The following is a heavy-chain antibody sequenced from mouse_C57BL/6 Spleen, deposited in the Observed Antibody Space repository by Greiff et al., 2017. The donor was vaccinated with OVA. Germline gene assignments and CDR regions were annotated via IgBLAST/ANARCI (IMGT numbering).Heavy chain of an antibody. Sequence: QVQLQQPEAELVMPGASVKLSCKASGYTFTSYWMHWVKQRPGQGLEWIGEIDPSDSYTNYNQKFKGKSTLTVDKSSSTAYMQLSSLTSEDSAVYYCARSDGSSTYWYFDLWGTGTTVTVSS. CDR3: ARSDGSSTYWYFDL. D-gene: IGHD2-3*01. CDR2: IDPSDSYT. CDR1: GYTFTSYW. J-gene: IGHJ1*03. V-gene: IGHV1-69*01.